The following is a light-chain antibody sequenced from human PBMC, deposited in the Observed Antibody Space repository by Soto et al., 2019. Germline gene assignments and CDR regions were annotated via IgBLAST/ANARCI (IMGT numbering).Light chain of an antibody. V-gene: IGKV3-20*01. CDR2: GTS. CDR1: QKISSNY. CDR3: HHYGASPYT. J-gene: IGKJ2*01. Sequence: EIVLTQSPGTLSLTPGKGATLSCRASQKISSNYLAWYQQKPGQPPRLLIYGTSSRATGIPDRISGGGSGTDFTLTISRLEPEDFAVYYCHHYGASPYTFGQGTKLEMK.